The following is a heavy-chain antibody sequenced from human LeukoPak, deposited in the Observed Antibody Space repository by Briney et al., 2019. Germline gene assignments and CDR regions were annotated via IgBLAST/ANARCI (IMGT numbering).Heavy chain of an antibody. CDR1: GGTFSSYS. J-gene: IGHJ4*02. CDR3: AREAHYYDSSGYWEY. D-gene: IGHD3-22*01. CDR2: IIPILGIA. V-gene: IGHV1-69*04. Sequence: SVKVSCKASGGTFSSYSISWVRQAPGQGLEWMGRIIPILGIANYAQKFQGRVTITADKSTSTAYMELSSLRSEDTAVYYCAREAHYYDSSGYWEYWGQGTLVTVSS.